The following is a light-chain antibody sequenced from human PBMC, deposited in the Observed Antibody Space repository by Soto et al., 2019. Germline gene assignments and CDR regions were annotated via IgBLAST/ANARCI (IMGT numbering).Light chain of an antibody. CDR1: QSVSSY. CDR3: QQRSNWAAR. V-gene: IGKV3-11*01. CDR2: XXX. J-gene: IGKJ1*01. Sequence: EIVMTQSPATLSVSPGERATLSCRASQSVSSYLAWYQKXXXXXXXXXXXXXXSRANGIPARLRGSGSGTDFILTISSLEPEDFAVYYAQQRSNWAARVGQGTQVDTK.